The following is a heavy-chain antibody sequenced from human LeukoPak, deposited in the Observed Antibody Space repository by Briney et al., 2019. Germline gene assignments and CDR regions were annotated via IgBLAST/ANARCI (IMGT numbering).Heavy chain of an antibody. Sequence: PGGSLRLSCAASGFTFSSYSMNWVRQAPGKGLEWVSSISSSSSYIYYADSVKGRFTISRDNAKNSLYLQMNSLRAEDTAVYYCARDLGAAVDPRWFDPWGQGTLVTVSS. D-gene: IGHD6-13*01. CDR1: GFTFSSYS. J-gene: IGHJ5*02. V-gene: IGHV3-21*01. CDR3: ARDLGAAVDPRWFDP. CDR2: ISSSSSYI.